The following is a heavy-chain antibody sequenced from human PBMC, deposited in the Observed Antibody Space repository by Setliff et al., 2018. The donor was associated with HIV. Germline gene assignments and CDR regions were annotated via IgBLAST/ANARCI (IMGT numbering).Heavy chain of an antibody. CDR3: ATRAYDSSGYMRSRVSGAAFDI. D-gene: IGHD3-22*01. CDR1: GYTFTDYY. V-gene: IGHV1-18*04. CDR2: ISVYNGNT. Sequence: ASVKVSCKASGYTFTDYYMHWVRQAPGQGLEWMGWISVYNGNTKYAQKFQGRVTITTDESTSTAYMELTSLRSEDTAVYYCATRAYDSSGYMRSRVSGAAFDIWGQGTMVTVSS. J-gene: IGHJ3*02.